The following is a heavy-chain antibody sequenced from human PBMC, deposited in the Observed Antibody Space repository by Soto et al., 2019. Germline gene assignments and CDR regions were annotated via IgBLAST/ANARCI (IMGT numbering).Heavy chain of an antibody. J-gene: IGHJ4*02. D-gene: IGHD2-8*01. CDR2: ISTFNSHT. Sequence: QVQLLQSGAEVKKPGASVKVSCKASGYTFTSYGISWVRQAPGQGLEWMGWISTFNSHTDYAQKVQGRVAMTTDRXAGPAYMELRSLRSDDTAVYYCARGPLDYPIPDFDYWGQGTLVTVSS. V-gene: IGHV1-18*01. CDR1: GYTFTSYG. CDR3: ARGPLDYPIPDFDY.